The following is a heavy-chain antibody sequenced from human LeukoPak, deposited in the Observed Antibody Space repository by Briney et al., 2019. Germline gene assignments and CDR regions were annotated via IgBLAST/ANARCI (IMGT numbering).Heavy chain of an antibody. CDR2: IYPGDSDT. D-gene: IGHD3-22*01. CDR1: GYSFTSYW. J-gene: IGHJ3*02. Sequence: GESLKISCKGSGYSFTSYWIGWVRQMPGKGLEWMGIIYPGDSDTRYSPSFQGQVTISADKSISTAYLQWSSLKASDTAMYYCARPAQEYDSGGYYLYAFDIWGQGTMVIVSS. V-gene: IGHV5-51*01. CDR3: ARPAQEYDSGGYYLYAFDI.